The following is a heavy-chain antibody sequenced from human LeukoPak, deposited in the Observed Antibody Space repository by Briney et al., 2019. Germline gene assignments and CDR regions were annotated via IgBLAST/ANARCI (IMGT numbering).Heavy chain of an antibody. J-gene: IGHJ3*02. V-gene: IGHV4-59*01. CDR1: GGSISSYY. CDR2: IYYSGST. CDR3: ARFLGKPPTMAAFDI. Sequence: PSETLSLTCTVSGGSISSYYWSWIRQPPGKGLEWIGYIYYSGSTNYNPSLKSRVTISVDTSKNQFSLKLSSVTAADTAVYYCARFLGKPPTMAAFDIWGQGTMVTVSS. D-gene: IGHD3-10*01.